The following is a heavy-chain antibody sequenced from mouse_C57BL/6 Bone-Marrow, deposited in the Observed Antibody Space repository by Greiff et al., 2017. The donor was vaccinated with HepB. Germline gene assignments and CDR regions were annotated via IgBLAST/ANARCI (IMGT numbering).Heavy chain of an antibody. V-gene: IGHV1-72*01. CDR3: ARRGYYGTLYYFDY. Sequence: VHLQQPGAELEKPGASVKLSCKASCYTFPSYLMHLVNQRPGRGLEWIGRIYPNSGGTKYNDQFKSKATLTVDKPSSTAYMQLSSLTSEDSAVYYCARRGYYGTLYYFDYWGQGTTLTVSS. CDR1: CYTFPSYL. J-gene: IGHJ2*01. D-gene: IGHD1-1*01. CDR2: IYPNSGGT.